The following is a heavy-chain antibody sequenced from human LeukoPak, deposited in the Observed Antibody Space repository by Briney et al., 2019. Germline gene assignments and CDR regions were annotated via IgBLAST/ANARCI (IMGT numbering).Heavy chain of an antibody. CDR1: GFTFSSYA. D-gene: IGHD6-6*01. J-gene: IGHJ4*02. V-gene: IGHV3-23*01. CDR3: AKGSRAARPYYFDQ. Sequence: PGGSLRLSCAASGFTFSSYAMSWVRQAPGKGLEWVSAITDIGDTTFSADSVKGRFTISRGNSKNTLYLQMNSLRVEDTAVYYCAKGSRAARPYYFDQWGQGTLVTVSS. CDR2: ITDIGDTT.